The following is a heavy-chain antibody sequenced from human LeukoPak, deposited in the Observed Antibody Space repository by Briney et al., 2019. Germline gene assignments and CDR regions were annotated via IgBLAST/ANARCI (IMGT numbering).Heavy chain of an antibody. V-gene: IGHV1-69*13. Sequence: GASVKVSCKASGGTFSSYAISWVRQAPGQGLEWMGGIITIFGTANYAQKFQGRVTITADESTSTAYMELSSLRSEDTAVYYCARGPILYDSSGDYYYYGMDVWGQGTTVTVSS. D-gene: IGHD3-22*01. CDR3: ARGPILYDSSGDYYYYGMDV. CDR1: GGTFSSYA. J-gene: IGHJ6*02. CDR2: IITIFGTA.